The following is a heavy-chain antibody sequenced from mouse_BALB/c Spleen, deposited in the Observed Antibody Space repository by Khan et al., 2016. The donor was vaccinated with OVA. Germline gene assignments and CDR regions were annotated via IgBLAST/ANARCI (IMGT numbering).Heavy chain of an antibody. D-gene: IGHD3-2*02. J-gene: IGHJ3*01. CDR2: IYPGSGYI. Sequence: QVQLKQSGPELVKPGASVKMSCKASEYTFTDFLISWLKQRPGQGLEWIGEIYPGSGYIYYNEKFKGKATLTSDKSSNTAYMQLSSLTSEDSAVYFCARAGYGGFAHWGQGTLVTVSA. CDR3: ARAGYGGFAH. V-gene: IGHV1-77*01. CDR1: EYTFTDFL.